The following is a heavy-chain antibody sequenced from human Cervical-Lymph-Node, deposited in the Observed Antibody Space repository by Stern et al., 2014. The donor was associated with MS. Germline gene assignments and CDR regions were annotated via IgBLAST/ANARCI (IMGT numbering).Heavy chain of an antibody. Sequence: VQLLESGPGLVKPSQTLSLTCTVSGGSIASSSYYWSWIRQPAGQGLEWIGRIFTSGSTNYNPSLQSRITLSVDPSKNQFSLRLSSVTAADTAVYYCAREDYDGSGHPYYYGLDVWGQGTTVTVSS. V-gene: IGHV4-61*02. D-gene: IGHD3-22*01. CDR2: IFTSGST. J-gene: IGHJ6*02. CDR1: GGSIASSSYY. CDR3: AREDYDGSGHPYYYGLDV.